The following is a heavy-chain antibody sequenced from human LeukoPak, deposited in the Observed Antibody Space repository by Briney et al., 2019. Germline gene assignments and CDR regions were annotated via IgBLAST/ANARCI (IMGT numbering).Heavy chain of an antibody. CDR2: ISYDGSNK. CDR3: ARDLDSSGWNLDFGY. D-gene: IGHD6-19*01. Sequence: GGSLRLSCAASGFTFSSYAMHWVRQAPGKGLEWVAVISYDGSNKYYADSVKGRFTISRDNSKNTLDLQMNSLRAEDTAVYYCARDLDSSGWNLDFGYWGQGTLVTVSS. J-gene: IGHJ4*02. V-gene: IGHV3-30*04. CDR1: GFTFSSYA.